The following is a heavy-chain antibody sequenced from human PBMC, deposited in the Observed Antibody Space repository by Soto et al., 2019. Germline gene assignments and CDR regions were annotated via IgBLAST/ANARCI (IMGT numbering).Heavy chain of an antibody. J-gene: IGHJ4*02. CDR2: ISWNTGTI. CDR3: AKYSHSDLITRGWDS. Sequence: EVQLVESGGGLVQPGGSLRLSCAASGFTFDDYAMHWVRQAPGNGLEWVSGISWNTGTIGYADSVKGRFTISRDNAKNSLYLPMNSLRAEDTALYYCAKYSHSDLITRGWDSLAQGTLVTVSS. CDR1: GFTFDDYA. D-gene: IGHD2-21*01. V-gene: IGHV3-9*01.